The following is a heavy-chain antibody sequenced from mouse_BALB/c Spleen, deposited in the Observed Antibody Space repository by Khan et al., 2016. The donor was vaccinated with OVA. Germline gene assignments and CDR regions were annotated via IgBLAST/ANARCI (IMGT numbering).Heavy chain of an antibody. CDR2: IWAGGST. CDR3: ARDSTAECYWYFDV. Sequence: VQLQESGPGLVAPSQSLSITCTVSGFSLTSFGVHWVRQLPGKGLEWLGVIWAGGSTNYNSALLSRLSISKDNSKSQVFLKLNSLPTDDTAMSYCARDSTAECYWYFDVWGAGTTVTVSS. J-gene: IGHJ1*01. V-gene: IGHV2-9*02. CDR1: GFSLTSFG. D-gene: IGHD1-2*01.